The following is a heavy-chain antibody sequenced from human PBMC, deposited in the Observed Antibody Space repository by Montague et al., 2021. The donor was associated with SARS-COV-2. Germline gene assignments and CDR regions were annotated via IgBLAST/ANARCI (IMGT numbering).Heavy chain of an antibody. CDR2: TYYRSKWYY. J-gene: IGHJ4*02. Sequence: CAISGDSVSSNSAAWNWIRQSPSRGLEWLGRTYYRSKWYYEYAVSLKSRITTNPDTSKNQFSLQVKSMTPEDTAVYYCALAVAGRGGYDYWGQGTLVIVSS. D-gene: IGHD6-19*01. V-gene: IGHV6-1*01. CDR1: GDSVSSNSAA. CDR3: ALAVAGRGGYDY.